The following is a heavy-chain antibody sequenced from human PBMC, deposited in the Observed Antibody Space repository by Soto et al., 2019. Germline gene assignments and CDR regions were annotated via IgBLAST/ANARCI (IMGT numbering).Heavy chain of an antibody. V-gene: IGHV3-30-3*01. Sequence: GGSLRLSCAASGFTFISYTMHWVRQAPGKGLEWMTVVSYDGTNKYYADSVKGRFTISRDNSKNTLYLQMNSLRAEDTAVYYCARDLTAAGYLYYYGMDVWGQGTTVTVSS. J-gene: IGHJ6*02. CDR2: VSYDGTNK. CDR1: GFTFISYT. CDR3: ARDLTAAGYLYYYGMDV. D-gene: IGHD6-13*01.